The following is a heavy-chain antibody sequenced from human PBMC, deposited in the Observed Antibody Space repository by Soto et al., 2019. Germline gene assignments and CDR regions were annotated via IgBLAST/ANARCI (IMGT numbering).Heavy chain of an antibody. V-gene: IGHV1-24*01. CDR2: FDPEDGET. Sequence: GASLKVSCKVSGYTLTELSMHWVRQAPGKGLELMGGFDPEDGETIYAQKFQGRVTMTEDTSTDTAYMELSSLRSEDTAVYYCATLPQYCYDSSGYFGAFDIWGQGTMVTVSS. CDR3: ATLPQYCYDSSGYFGAFDI. J-gene: IGHJ3*02. D-gene: IGHD3-22*01. CDR1: GYTLTELS.